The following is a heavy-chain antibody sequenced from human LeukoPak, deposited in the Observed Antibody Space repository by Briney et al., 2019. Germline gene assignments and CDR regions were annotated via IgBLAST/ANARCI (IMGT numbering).Heavy chain of an antibody. V-gene: IGHV1-2*02. CDR1: GYTFTGYY. D-gene: IGHD6-13*01. CDR2: INPNSGGT. Sequence: ASVKVSCKASGYTFTGYYMHWVRQAPGQGLEWMGWINPNSGGTNYAQKFQGRVTMTRDTSISTAYMELSRLRPDDTAVYYCARGISIAAAGRDYWGQGTLVTVSS. CDR3: ARGISIAAAGRDY. J-gene: IGHJ4*02.